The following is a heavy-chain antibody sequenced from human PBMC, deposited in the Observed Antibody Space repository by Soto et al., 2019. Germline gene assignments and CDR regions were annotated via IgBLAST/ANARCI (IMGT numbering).Heavy chain of an antibody. J-gene: IGHJ4*02. CDR3: ALGRVTRGDY. Sequence: QVQLQESGPGLVKPSETLSLTCTVSGDSISTYYWTWVRQPPGKGLEWLGYIYYTGTTNYNPSLQSRVTVSIDRSKNQFSLRLSSVTAADTVVYYCALGRVTRGDYWCPGTRVTVSS. CDR1: GDSISTYY. V-gene: IGHV4-59*01. D-gene: IGHD3-16*01. CDR2: IYYTGTT.